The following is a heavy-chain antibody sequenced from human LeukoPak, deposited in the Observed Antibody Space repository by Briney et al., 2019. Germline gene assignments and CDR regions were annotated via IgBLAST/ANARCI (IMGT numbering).Heavy chain of an antibody. J-gene: IGHJ5*02. Sequence: ASVKVSCKASGGTFSSYAISWVRQAPGQGLEWMGGIIPIFGTANYAQKFQGRVTITTDESTSTAYMELSSLRSEDTAVYYCARAKIVVVPAAIYDWFDPWGQGTLVTVSS. V-gene: IGHV1-69*05. CDR2: IIPIFGTA. CDR3: ARAKIVVVPAAIYDWFDP. D-gene: IGHD2-2*01. CDR1: GGTFSSYA.